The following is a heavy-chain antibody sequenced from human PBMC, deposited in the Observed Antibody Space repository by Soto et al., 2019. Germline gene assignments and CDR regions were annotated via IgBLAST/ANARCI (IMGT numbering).Heavy chain of an antibody. D-gene: IGHD2-2*01. V-gene: IGHV3-11*01. CDR3: ARAGLVVPAAIPTAEGLYGMDV. CDR2: ISSSGSTI. Sequence: KTGGSLRLSCAASGFTFSDYYMSWIRQAPGKGLEWVSYISSSGSTIYYAGSVKGRFTISRDNAKNSLYLQMNSLRAEDTAVYYWARAGLVVPAAIPTAEGLYGMDVWGQGTTVTVSS. J-gene: IGHJ6*02. CDR1: GFTFSDYY.